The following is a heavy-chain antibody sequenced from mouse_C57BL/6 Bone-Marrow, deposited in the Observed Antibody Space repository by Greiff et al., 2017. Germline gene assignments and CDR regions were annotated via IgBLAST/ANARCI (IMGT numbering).Heavy chain of an antibody. J-gene: IGHJ1*03. CDR3: ARRDYGSSYGYFDV. CDR1: GYTFTSYW. V-gene: IGHV1-52*01. D-gene: IGHD1-1*01. Sequence: QVQLQQPGAELVRPGSSVKLSCKASGYTFTSYWMHWVKQRPIQGLEWIGNIDPSDSETHYNQKFKDKATLTVDKSSSTAYMQLSSLTSEDSAVYYCARRDYGSSYGYFDVWGTGTTVTVSS. CDR2: IDPSDSET.